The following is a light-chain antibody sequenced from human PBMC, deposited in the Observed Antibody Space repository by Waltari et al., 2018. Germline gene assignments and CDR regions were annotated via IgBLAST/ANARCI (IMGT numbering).Light chain of an antibody. J-gene: IGKJ4*01. CDR1: QSISSW. V-gene: IGKV1-5*03. Sequence: DIQLTQSPSTLSASVGDRVSITCRASQSISSWLAWYQQKPGKAPNLLIYKASVLKSGVPSRFSGSGSGTEFTLTIRSLQPDDFATYYCQQYHSSHTFGGGTKVEIK. CDR2: KAS. CDR3: QQYHSSHT.